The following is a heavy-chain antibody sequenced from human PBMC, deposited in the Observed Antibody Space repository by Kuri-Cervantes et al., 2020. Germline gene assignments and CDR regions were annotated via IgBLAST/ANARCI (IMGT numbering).Heavy chain of an antibody. J-gene: IGHJ3*02. CDR2: IYHSGST. V-gene: IGHV4-4*07. CDR1: SGSISSYY. D-gene: IGHD2-21*01. CDR3: ARGRVGFGTVLWFRGGAFDI. Sequence: SETLSLTCAVSSGSISSYYWSWIRHPAGKGLEWIGRIYHSGSTYYNPSLKSRVTISGDTSKNQFSLKLSCVTAADTAVYYCARGRVGFGTVLWFRGGAFDIWGQGTMVTVSS.